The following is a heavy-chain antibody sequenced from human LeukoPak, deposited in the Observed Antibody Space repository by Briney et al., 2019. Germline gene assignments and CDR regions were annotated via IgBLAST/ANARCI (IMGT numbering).Heavy chain of an antibody. V-gene: IGHV4-4*07. CDR2: IFASGTT. Sequence: SETLSLTCTVSGGSISTYSWNWIRQPAGKGLEWIGRIFASGTTKYNPSLKSRVTISVDTSKNQFSLKLSSVTAADTAVYYCARENRGSFDPWGQGTLVTVSS. CDR3: ARENRGSFDP. CDR1: GGSISTYS. J-gene: IGHJ5*02. D-gene: IGHD1-26*01.